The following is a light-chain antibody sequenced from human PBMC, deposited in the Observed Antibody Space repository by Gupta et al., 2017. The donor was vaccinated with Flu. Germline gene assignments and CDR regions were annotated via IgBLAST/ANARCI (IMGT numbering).Light chain of an antibody. V-gene: IGLV2-11*01. Sequence: QSALTQPRPVSGSPGQSVTISCTGTSSDVGSYNYVSWYQQHPGKAPKVMIYDVSKRPSGVPDRFSGSKSGNTASLTISGLQAEDEADYYCCSYAGSYTWVFGGGTKLTVL. J-gene: IGLJ2*01. CDR2: DVS. CDR3: CSYAGSYTWV. CDR1: SSDVGSYNY.